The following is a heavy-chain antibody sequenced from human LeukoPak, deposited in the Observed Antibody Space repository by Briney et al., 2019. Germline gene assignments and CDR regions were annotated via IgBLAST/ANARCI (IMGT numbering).Heavy chain of an antibody. CDR3: ARAFVFSEMATMALNYDY. CDR1: GYTFTGYY. D-gene: IGHD5-24*01. CDR2: INPNSGGT. V-gene: IGHV1-2*02. Sequence: GASVKVSCKASGYTFTGYYMHWVRQAPGQGLEWMGWINPNSGGTNYAQKFQGRVTMTRDTTISTAYMELSRLRSDDTAVYYCARAFVFSEMATMALNYDYWGQGTLVTVSS. J-gene: IGHJ4*02.